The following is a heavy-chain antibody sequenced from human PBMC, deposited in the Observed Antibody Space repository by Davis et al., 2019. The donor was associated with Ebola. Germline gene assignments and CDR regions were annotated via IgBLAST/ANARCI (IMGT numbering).Heavy chain of an antibody. J-gene: IGHJ3*02. CDR2: ISASGVST. CDR3: ARESSGAFDI. Sequence: GESLKISCAASGLTFSSYAMNWVRQAPGKGLEWVSAISASGVSTYYADSVKGRFTISRDNSQNTLYLQMNSLRTEDTAVYYCARESSGAFDIWGHGTMVTVSS. D-gene: IGHD6-6*01. CDR1: GLTFSSYA. V-gene: IGHV3-23*01.